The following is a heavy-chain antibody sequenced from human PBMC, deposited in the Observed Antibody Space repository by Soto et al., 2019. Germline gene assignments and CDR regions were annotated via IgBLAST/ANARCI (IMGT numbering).Heavy chain of an antibody. CDR2: TYYRSKWYN. CDR3: ARDGGRCSGGSCYSWFDP. V-gene: IGHV6-1*01. J-gene: IGHJ5*02. Sequence: SQTLSLTCAISGDSVSSNSAAWNWIRQSPSRGLEWLGRTYYRSKWYNDYAVSVKSRITINPDTSKNQFSLQLNSVTPEDTAVYYCARDGGRCSGGSCYSWFDPWGQGTLVTVSS. CDR1: GDSVSSNSAA. D-gene: IGHD2-15*01.